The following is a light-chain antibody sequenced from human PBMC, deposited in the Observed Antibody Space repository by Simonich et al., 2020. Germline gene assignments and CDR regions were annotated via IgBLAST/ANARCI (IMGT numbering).Light chain of an antibody. V-gene: IGLV2-11*01. CDR1: SSDVGGHNY. Sequence: QSALTQPASVSGSPGQSITISCTGTSSDVGGHNYVSWYQQHPGKAPKLMIYDVSKRPSGVSDRFSGSKSGNTASLTISGLQAEDEADYYCCSYAGSYTLVFGGGTKLTVL. J-gene: IGLJ2*01. CDR3: CSYAGSYTLV. CDR2: DVS.